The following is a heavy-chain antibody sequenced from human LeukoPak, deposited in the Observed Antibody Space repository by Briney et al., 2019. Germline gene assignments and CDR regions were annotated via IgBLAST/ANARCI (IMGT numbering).Heavy chain of an antibody. CDR2: IWYDGSDE. J-gene: IGHJ5*02. D-gene: IGHD3-10*01. Sequence: GRSLRLSCAASGFIFSTYGMHWVRQAPGKGLEWVALIWYDGSDEHYTDSVKGRFTISRDNSRNTLYLQMNRLRVEDTAVYYCVRDRITMVRGVRNWFDPWGQGTLVNVSS. CDR3: VRDRITMVRGVRNWFDP. V-gene: IGHV3-33*01. CDR1: GFIFSTYG.